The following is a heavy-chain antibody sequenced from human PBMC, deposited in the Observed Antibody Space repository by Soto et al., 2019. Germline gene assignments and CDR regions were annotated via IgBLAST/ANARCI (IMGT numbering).Heavy chain of an antibody. D-gene: IGHD1-26*01. V-gene: IGHV3-23*01. Sequence: EVQLLESGGGLVQPGGSLRLSCAASGFTFSSYAMRWVRQAPVKGLEWVSAISGSGGSTYYADSVKGRFTISRDNSKNTLALQMKSLRAEDTAVYYCARRGSGSDYDYWGQGTLVTVSS. J-gene: IGHJ4*02. CDR1: GFTFSSYA. CDR2: ISGSGGST. CDR3: ARRGSGSDYDY.